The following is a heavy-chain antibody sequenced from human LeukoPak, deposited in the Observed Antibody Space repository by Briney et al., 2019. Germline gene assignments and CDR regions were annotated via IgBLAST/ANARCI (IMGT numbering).Heavy chain of an antibody. V-gene: IGHV4-4*02. CDR1: GGSISSPNW. D-gene: IGHD2-21*01. CDR2: IYHSGMT. J-gene: IGHJ4*02. CDR3: ARSSSVTIPGYYFDY. Sequence: SETLSLTCAVSGGSISSPNWWSWVRQPPGKGLEWIGEIYHSGMTNYKTSLKSRVTISVDTSKNQFSLKLSSVTAADTAVYYCARSSSVTIPGYYFDYWGQGTLVTVSS.